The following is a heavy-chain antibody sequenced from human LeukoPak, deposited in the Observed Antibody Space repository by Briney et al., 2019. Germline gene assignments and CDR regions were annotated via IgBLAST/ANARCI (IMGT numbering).Heavy chain of an antibody. V-gene: IGHV4-59*11. J-gene: IGHJ4*02. D-gene: IGHD4-17*01. Sequence: SETLSLTCTVSGGSSSHYWSWIGQPPGKGLECIGYIYYSGSTHYNPSLKSQVTISIEASKDQFSLKLSSVPAADTAVYYCARVPYGDYGFDYWGQGTLVTVSS. CDR1: GGSSSHY. CDR3: ARVPYGDYGFDY. CDR2: IYYSGST.